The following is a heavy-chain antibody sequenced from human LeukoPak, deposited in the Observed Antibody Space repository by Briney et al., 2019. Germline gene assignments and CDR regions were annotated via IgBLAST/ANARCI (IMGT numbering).Heavy chain of an antibody. J-gene: IGHJ5*01. V-gene: IGHV3-48*04. CDR1: GFTLSSYS. CDR3: GRDLGAWFDS. Sequence: PGGSLRLSCAASGFTLSSYSMNWVRQAPGKGLEWVSQISSSSSSIYYADSVKGRFTISRDNAKNSLYLQMNSLRAEDTAVYYCGRDLGAWFDSWGQGTLVTVSS. CDR2: ISSSSSSI. D-gene: IGHD3-16*01.